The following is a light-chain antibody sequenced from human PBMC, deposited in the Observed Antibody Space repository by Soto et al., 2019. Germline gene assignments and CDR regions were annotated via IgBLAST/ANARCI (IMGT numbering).Light chain of an antibody. Sequence: LTQPASVSGSPGQSITISCTGTSSDVGGHNYVSWYQQHPGRAPKLMIYEVSNRPSGVSNRFSGSKSGNTASLTMSGLQPEDEADYYCSSYTSSSTYVFGTGTKVTVL. CDR3: SSYTSSSTYV. J-gene: IGLJ1*01. CDR2: EVS. CDR1: SSDVGGHNY. V-gene: IGLV2-14*01.